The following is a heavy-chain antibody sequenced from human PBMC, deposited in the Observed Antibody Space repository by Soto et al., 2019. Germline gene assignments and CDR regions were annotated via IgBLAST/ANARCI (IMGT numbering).Heavy chain of an antibody. CDR2: IYYSGST. V-gene: IGHV4-59*01. J-gene: IGHJ3*02. Sequence: SETLSLTCTVSGGSISSYYWSWIRQPPGKGLEWIGYIYYSGSTNYNPSLKSRVTISVDTSKNQFSLKLSSVTAAATAVYYCARCRSVNSRWYFSSDAFDIWGQGTTVTVS. D-gene: IGHD6-19*01. CDR1: GGSISSYY. CDR3: ARCRSVNSRWYFSSDAFDI.